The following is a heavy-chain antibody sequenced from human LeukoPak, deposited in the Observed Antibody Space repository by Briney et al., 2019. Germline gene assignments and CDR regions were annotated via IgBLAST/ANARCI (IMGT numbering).Heavy chain of an antibody. CDR2: INHSGST. CDR1: GGSFGGYY. D-gene: IGHD2-15*01. V-gene: IGHV4-34*01. J-gene: IGHJ5*02. Sequence: SETLSLTCAVYGGSFGGYYWSWIRQPPGKGLEWIGEINHSGSTNYNPSLKSRVTISVDTSKNQFSLKLSSVTAADTAVYYCAREMGPVVAAPRRNWFDPWGQGTLVTVSS. CDR3: AREMGPVVAAPRRNWFDP.